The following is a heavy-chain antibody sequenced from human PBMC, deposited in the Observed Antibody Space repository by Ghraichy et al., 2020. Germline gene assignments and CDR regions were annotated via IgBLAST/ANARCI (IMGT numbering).Heavy chain of an antibody. J-gene: IGHJ5*02. CDR2: IYYSGST. CDR1: GGSISSSSYY. Sequence: SETLSPTCTVSGGSISSSSYYWGWIRQPPGKGLEWIGSIYYSGSTYYNPSLKSRVTISVDTSKNQFSLKLSSVTAADTAVYYCARRLGQLVLGWFDPWGQGTLVTVSS. CDR3: ARRLGQLVLGWFDP. V-gene: IGHV4-39*01. D-gene: IGHD6-6*01.